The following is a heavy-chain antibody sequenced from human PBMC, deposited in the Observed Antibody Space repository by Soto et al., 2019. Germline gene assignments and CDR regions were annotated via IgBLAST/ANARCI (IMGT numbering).Heavy chain of an antibody. V-gene: IGHV4-39*01. CDR2: IHYNGNT. CDR3: ARHFNRIYGDDYFDS. D-gene: IGHD4-17*01. Sequence: QLQLHESGPGLVRPSETLSLTCSVSGGSITSGNYYWGWIRQPPGKGLEWIATIHYNGNTYYNPSRKGRFTFSVDTSKTQFSMDLNSVTAADTAVYYCARHFNRIYGDDYFDSWGQGTLVTVSS. J-gene: IGHJ4*02. CDR1: GGSITSGNYY.